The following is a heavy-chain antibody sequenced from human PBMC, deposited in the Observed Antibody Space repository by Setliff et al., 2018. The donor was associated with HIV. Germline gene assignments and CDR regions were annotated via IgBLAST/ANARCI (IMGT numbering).Heavy chain of an antibody. D-gene: IGHD2-2*02. V-gene: IGHV2-70*11. CDR1: GFSLSTSGMC. CDR2: IDWDDDK. J-gene: IGHJ4*02. CDR3: ARIKLVCSRTSWYKGVIDY. Sequence: SGPTLVNPTQTLTLTCTFSGFSLSTSGMCVSWIRQPPGKALEWLARIDWDDDKYYSTSLKTRLTISKDTSKNQVVLTMTNMDPVDTAPYYCARIKLVCSRTSWYKGVIDYWGQGTVVTV.